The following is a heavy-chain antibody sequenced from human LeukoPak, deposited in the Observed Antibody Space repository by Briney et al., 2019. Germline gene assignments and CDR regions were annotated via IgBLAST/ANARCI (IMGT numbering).Heavy chain of an antibody. CDR2: ISYDGSVK. J-gene: IGHJ4*02. V-gene: IGHV3-30*03. Sequence: GGSLRLSCAASGFTFGSYAMHWVRQAPGKGLEWVAVISYDGSVKYYVDSVKGRFTVSRDNAKNTLYLQVNNLRAEDTAVYYCARGPSSNWSGLDFWGQGTLLTVSS. CDR3: ARGPSSNWSGLDF. CDR1: GFTFGSYA. D-gene: IGHD6-13*01.